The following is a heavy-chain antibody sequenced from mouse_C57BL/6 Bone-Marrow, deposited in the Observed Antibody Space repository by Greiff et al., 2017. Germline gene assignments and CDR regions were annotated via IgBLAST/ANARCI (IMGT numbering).Heavy chain of an antibody. CDR3: ARDSAYGSSVDY. J-gene: IGHJ2*01. D-gene: IGHD1-1*01. Sequence: EVQGVESGGGLVKPGGSLKLSCAASGFTFSSYAMSWVRQTPEKRLEWVATISDGGSYTYYPDNVKGRFTISRDNAKNNLYLQMSHLKSEDTAMYYCARDSAYGSSVDYWGQGTTLTVSS. CDR2: ISDGGSYT. CDR1: GFTFSSYA. V-gene: IGHV5-4*01.